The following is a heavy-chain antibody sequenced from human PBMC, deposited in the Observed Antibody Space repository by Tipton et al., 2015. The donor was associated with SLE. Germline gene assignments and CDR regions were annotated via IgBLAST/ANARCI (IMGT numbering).Heavy chain of an antibody. V-gene: IGHV3-7*03. J-gene: IGHJ3*02. CDR1: GFPFSSFR. Sequence: SLRLSCAASGFPFSSFRMSWVRQAPGKGLEWVANRKGDGSEEAYADSVKGRFTISRDNSKNTLYLQMNSLRAEDTAVYYCARRNSESGAFDMWGQGTLVTVSS. CDR2: RKGDGSEE. D-gene: IGHD3-10*01. CDR3: ARRNSESGAFDM.